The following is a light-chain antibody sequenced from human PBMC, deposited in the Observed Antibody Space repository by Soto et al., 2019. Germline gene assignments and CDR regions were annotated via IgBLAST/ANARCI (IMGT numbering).Light chain of an antibody. CDR3: SSFAPSYRVI. CDR1: SSDIGSYNA. Sequence: QSALTQPRSVSGSPGHSVTISCFGTSSDIGSYNAVSWYQQHPGKAPKLIIFDVFERPSGVPDRFSGSKSGNSASLTISGLQADDESDYYCSSFAPSYRVIFGGGSKLTVL. J-gene: IGLJ2*01. CDR2: DVF. V-gene: IGLV2-11*01.